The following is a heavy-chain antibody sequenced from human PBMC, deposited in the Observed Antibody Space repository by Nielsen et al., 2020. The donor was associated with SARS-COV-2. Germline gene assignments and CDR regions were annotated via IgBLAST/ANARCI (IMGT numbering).Heavy chain of an antibody. V-gene: IGHV1-69*04. CDR1: GGTFSSYA. D-gene: IGHD1-26*01. J-gene: IGHJ4*02. CDR2: IIPILGIA. CDR3: ARDMGGHIVGATTDFDY. Sequence: SVKVSCKASGGTFSSYAISWVRQAPGQGLEWMGRIIPILGIANYAQKFQGRVTITADKSTSTAYMELRSLRSDDTAVYYCARDMGGHIVGATTDFDYWGQGTLVTVSS.